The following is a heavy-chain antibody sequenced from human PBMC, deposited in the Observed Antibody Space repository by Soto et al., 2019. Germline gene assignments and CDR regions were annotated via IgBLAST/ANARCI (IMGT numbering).Heavy chain of an antibody. CDR3: ARGVRVWGSYRPIDY. Sequence: SETLSLTCAVYGGSFSGYYWSWIRQPPGKGLEWIGEINHSGSTNYNPSLKSRVTISVDTSKNQFSLKLSSVTAADTAVYYCARGVRVWGSYRPIDYWGQGTLVTVSS. CDR1: GGSFSGYY. D-gene: IGHD3-16*02. CDR2: INHSGST. V-gene: IGHV4-34*01. J-gene: IGHJ4*02.